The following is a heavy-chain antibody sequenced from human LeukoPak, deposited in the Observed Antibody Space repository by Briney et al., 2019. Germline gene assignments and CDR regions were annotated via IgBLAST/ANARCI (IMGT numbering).Heavy chain of an antibody. CDR2: INTDGSRT. J-gene: IGHJ4*02. Sequence: GGSLRLSCTASGFTFSSYWMHWVRQAPGKGLVWVSHINTDGSRTNYADSVKGRFTISGDNAKNTLHLQMNSLRAEDTAVYYCAPSRLTMGYWGQGTLVTVSS. CDR3: APSRLTMGY. V-gene: IGHV3-74*01. CDR1: GFTFSSYW. D-gene: IGHD3-16*01.